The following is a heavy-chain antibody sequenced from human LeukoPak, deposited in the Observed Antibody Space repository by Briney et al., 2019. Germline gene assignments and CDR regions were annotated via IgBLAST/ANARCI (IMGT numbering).Heavy chain of an antibody. J-gene: IGHJ6*04. Sequence: SETLSLTCAVYGWSFSGYHWSWIRQPPGKGLEWIGEINHSGSTNYNPSLKSRVTISVDPSKNQFSLKPSSGTAANTAVYYCANLNYYDYGMDVWGEGTTVTVSS. V-gene: IGHV4-34*01. CDR1: GWSFSGYH. CDR3: ANLNYYDYGMDV. CDR2: INHSGST.